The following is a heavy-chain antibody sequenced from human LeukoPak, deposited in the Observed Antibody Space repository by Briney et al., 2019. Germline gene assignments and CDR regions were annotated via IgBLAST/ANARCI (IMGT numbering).Heavy chain of an antibody. CDR3: ARGVQSEP. CDR2: IYSGGDT. V-gene: IGHV3-53*04. Sequence: PGGSLRLSCAASGFTVSNNYLSWVRQAPGKGPEWVSVIYSGGDTYYADSVKGRFTISRHNSKNTLYLQMNSLRAEDTAVYYCARGVQSEPWGQGTLVTVSS. CDR1: GFTVSNNY. J-gene: IGHJ5*02.